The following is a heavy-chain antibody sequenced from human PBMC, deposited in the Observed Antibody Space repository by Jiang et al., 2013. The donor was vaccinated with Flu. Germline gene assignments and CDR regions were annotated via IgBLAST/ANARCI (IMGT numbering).Heavy chain of an antibody. D-gene: IGHD3-3*01. CDR2: IWYDGSNK. CDR1: GFTFSSYG. V-gene: IGHV3-33*01. CDR3: ARGEITIFGVGGDY. Sequence: QLLESGGGVVQPGRSLRLSCAASGFTFSSYGMHWVRQAPGKGLEWVAVIWYDGSNKYYADSVKGRFTISRDNSKNTLYLQMNSLRAEDTAVYYCARGEITIFGVGGDYWGQGTLVTVSS. J-gene: IGHJ4*02.